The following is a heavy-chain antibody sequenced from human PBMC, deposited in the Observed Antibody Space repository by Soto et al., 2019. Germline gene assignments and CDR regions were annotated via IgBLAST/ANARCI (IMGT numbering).Heavy chain of an antibody. CDR1: GGSISSYY. D-gene: IGHD5-12*01. CDR3: ATLTRRDGYNFDY. V-gene: IGHV4-59*01. CDR2: IYYSGST. Sequence: QVQLQESGPGLVKPSETLSLTCTVSGGSISSYYWSWIRQPPGKGLEWIGYIYYSGSTNYNPSLKRRVTISVDMSKNQFSLKLSSVTAADTAVYYCATLTRRDGYNFDYWGQGSLVTVFS. J-gene: IGHJ4*02.